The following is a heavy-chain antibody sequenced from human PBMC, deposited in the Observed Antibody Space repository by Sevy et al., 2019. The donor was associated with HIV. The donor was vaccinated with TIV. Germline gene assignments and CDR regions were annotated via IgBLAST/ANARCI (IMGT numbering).Heavy chain of an antibody. CDR1: GGSITNNNYY. CDR3: ARHSLFTIFGVVIDPKMYYFDY. J-gene: IGHJ4*02. CDR2: INYSGST. D-gene: IGHD3-3*01. Sequence: SETLSLTCTVSGGSITNNNYYWGWIRQSPGKGLEWIGTINYSGSTDYNPSLKSRVTVSVDTSKNQVSLRLSSGTAADTAVYYCARHSLFTIFGVVIDPKMYYFDYWGQGTLVTVSS. V-gene: IGHV4-39*01.